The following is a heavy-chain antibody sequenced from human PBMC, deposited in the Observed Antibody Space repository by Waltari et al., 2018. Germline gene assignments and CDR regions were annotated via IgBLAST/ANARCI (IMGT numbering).Heavy chain of an antibody. CDR1: GDSVSSAYL. D-gene: IGHD2-15*01. J-gene: IGHJ5*02. V-gene: IGHV4-4*02. CDR3: ARDRGRGLYLDT. CDR2: VHGSGRT. Sequence: QLQLLESGPGLVKPSGTLSLSCAVAGDSVSSAYLWNWVRQSPHKRLEWIGQVHGSGRTYYNPSFADRVTVSLATSKNLFSLKVTSATAADTAVYYCARDRGRGLYLDTWGPGTLVTVSP.